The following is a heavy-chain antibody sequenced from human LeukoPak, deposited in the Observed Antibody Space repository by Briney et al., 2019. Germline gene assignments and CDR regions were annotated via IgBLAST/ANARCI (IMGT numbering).Heavy chain of an antibody. CDR2: ISGSGGST. D-gene: IGHD6-13*01. CDR3: ARGIGSSFPLYYYYMDV. Sequence: GGSLRLSCAASGFTFSSYAMSWVRQAPGKGLEWISAISGSGGSTYYADSVKGRFTISRDNAKNSLYLQMNSLRAEDTAVYYCARGIGSSFPLYYYYMDVWGKGTTVTISS. J-gene: IGHJ6*03. V-gene: IGHV3-23*01. CDR1: GFTFSSYA.